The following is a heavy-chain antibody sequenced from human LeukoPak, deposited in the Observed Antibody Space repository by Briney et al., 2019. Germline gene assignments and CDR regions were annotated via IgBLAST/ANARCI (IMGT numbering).Heavy chain of an antibody. CDR3: ATDLGPSMDTPADY. Sequence: GGSLRLSCAASGFTFSHAWMSWVRQAPGKGLEWVGHIKSKDNRGTTDYAAPVKGRFTISRDDSKRMLYLQMSSLNADDTAVYYCATDLGPSMDTPADYWGQGALATVSS. V-gene: IGHV3-15*01. CDR1: GFTFSHAW. D-gene: IGHD5-18*01. J-gene: IGHJ4*02. CDR2: IKSKDNRGTT.